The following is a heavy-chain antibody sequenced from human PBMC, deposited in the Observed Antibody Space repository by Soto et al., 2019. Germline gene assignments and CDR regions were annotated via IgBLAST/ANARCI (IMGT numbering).Heavy chain of an antibody. CDR1: GYTFNTYA. Sequence: QDQLVQSGAEVKRPGASVKVSCKASGYTFNTYAMHWVRQAPGLRLEWMGWINAGNGNTEYSQKFHDRVTITRDTSASTAYMELSRLTSEDTAIYYCARSMGYCSTTACYAQGGWFDPWGQGTLVTVSS. CDR3: ARSMGYCSTTACYAQGGWFDP. V-gene: IGHV1-3*01. D-gene: IGHD2-2*01. J-gene: IGHJ5*02. CDR2: INAGNGNT.